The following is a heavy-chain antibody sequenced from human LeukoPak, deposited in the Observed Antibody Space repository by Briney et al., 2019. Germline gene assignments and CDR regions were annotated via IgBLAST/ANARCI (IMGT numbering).Heavy chain of an antibody. CDR3: ARPPLLLEWLSSFDY. Sequence: GGSLRLSCAASGFTFSSYAMHWVRQAPGKGLEWVAVISYDGSNKYYADSVKGRFTISRDNSKNTLYLQMNSLRAEDTAVYYCARPPLLLEWLSSFDYWGQGTLVTVSS. J-gene: IGHJ4*02. CDR2: ISYDGSNK. CDR1: GFTFSSYA. D-gene: IGHD3-3*01. V-gene: IGHV3-30-3*01.